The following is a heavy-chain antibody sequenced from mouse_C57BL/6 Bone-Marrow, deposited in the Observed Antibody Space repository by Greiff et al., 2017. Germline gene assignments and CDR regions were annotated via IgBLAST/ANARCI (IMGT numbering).Heavy chain of an antibody. CDR2: IYPRSGDT. CDR1: GYTFTSYG. Sequence: QVQLKQSGAELARPGASVKLSCKASGYTFTSYGISWVKQRTGQGLEWIGEIYPRSGDTYYNEKFKGKATLTADKSSSTAYMELRSLTSEDSAVYFCARWGGLYYFDYRGQGTTLTVSS. V-gene: IGHV1-81*01. CDR3: ARWGGLYYFDY. J-gene: IGHJ2*01.